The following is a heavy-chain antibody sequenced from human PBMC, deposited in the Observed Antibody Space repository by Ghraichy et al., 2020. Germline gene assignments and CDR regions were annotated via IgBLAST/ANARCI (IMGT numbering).Heavy chain of an antibody. Sequence: SETLSLTCTVSGGSVSSSSYYWSWIRQSPGKGLVWIGNIFYTGSTNYNPSFKSRVTISIDTSKNQFSLKLSSVTAADTAVYYCARDYDYYERSIYAAGMAIWGQGTTVTVSS. D-gene: IGHD3-16*01. V-gene: IGHV4-61*01. CDR2: IFYTGST. J-gene: IGHJ6*02. CDR1: GGSVSSSSYY. CDR3: ARDYDYYERSIYAAGMAI.